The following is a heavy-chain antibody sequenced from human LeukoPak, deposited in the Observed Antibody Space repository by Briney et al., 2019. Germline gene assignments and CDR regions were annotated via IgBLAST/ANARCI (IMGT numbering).Heavy chain of an antibody. CDR3: ATVTAIPGYYYYMDV. CDR2: MNPNSGNT. J-gene: IGHJ6*03. CDR1: GYTFTSYD. D-gene: IGHD2-21*02. V-gene: IGHV1-8*03. Sequence: GASVKVSCKASGYTFTSYDINRVRQATGQGFEWMGWMNPNSGNTGYAQKFQGRVTITRNTSISTAYMELSSLRSEDTAVYYCATVTAIPGYYYYMDVWGKGTTVTVSS.